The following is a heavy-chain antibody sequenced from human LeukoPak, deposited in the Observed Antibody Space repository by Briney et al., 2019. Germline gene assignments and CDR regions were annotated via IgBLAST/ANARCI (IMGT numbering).Heavy chain of an antibody. V-gene: IGHV3-30*03. Sequence: GRSLRLSCAASGFTFSSYGMHWVRQAPGKGLEWVAVISYDGSNKYYADSVKGRFTISRDNSKNTLYLQMYSLRAEDTAVYYCARALYSSGWYPDYWGQGTLVTVSS. D-gene: IGHD6-19*01. CDR3: ARALYSSGWYPDY. CDR2: ISYDGSNK. J-gene: IGHJ4*02. CDR1: GFTFSSYG.